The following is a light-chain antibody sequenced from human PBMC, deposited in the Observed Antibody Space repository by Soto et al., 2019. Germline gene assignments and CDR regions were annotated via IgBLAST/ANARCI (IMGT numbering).Light chain of an antibody. V-gene: IGLV2-14*01. J-gene: IGLJ1*01. CDR1: STDVGGYNY. Sequence: QSALTQPASVSGSAGQSITISCTGTSTDVGGYNYVSWYQQHPGKVPKLIIYEVSNRPLGVTSRFSGSKSGNTASLTISGLQAEDEADYHCSSYSFSRHDVFGTGTKLTVL. CDR2: EVS. CDR3: SSYSFSRHDV.